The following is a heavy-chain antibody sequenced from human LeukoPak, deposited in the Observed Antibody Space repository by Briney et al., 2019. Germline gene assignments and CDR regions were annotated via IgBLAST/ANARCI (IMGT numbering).Heavy chain of an antibody. CDR1: GYTFTGYY. D-gene: IGHD4-23*01. CDR2: INPNSGGT. V-gene: IGHV1-2*02. CDR3: ARERVNYYYMDV. J-gene: IGHJ6*03. Sequence: ASVKVSCKASGYTFTGYYMHWLRQPPGQGLEWMGWINPNSGGTNYAQKFQGRVTMTRDTSISTAYMELSRPRSDDTAVYYCARERVNYYYMDVWGKGTTVTISS.